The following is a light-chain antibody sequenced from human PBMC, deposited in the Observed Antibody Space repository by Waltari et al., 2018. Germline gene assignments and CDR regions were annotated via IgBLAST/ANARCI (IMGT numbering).Light chain of an antibody. Sequence: QSALTQPASVSGSPGQSITIACTGTSRDVGCYNSGSWYQQHPGKAPKLMIYDVSYRPSGVSNRFSGSKSANTAFLTISGLQAEDEGEYHCGSYSSSSPLVFGGGTKLTVL. V-gene: IGLV2-14*03. CDR3: GSYSSSSPLV. J-gene: IGLJ2*01. CDR1: SRDVGCYNS. CDR2: DVS.